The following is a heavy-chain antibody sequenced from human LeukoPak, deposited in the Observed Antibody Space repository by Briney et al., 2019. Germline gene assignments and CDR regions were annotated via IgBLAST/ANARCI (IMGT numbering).Heavy chain of an antibody. J-gene: IGHJ6*02. CDR3: ARATNFYYYYGMDV. V-gene: IGHV1-46*01. CDR2: INPSSGAT. Sequence: GASVKVSCKTSGYTFTSYYIHWVRQAPGQGLDWMGIINPSSGATNYAQKFQGRVTMTRDTSTSTVYMELSSQRSEDTAVYYCARATNFYYYYGMDVWGQGTTVTVSS. D-gene: IGHD1-26*01. CDR1: GYTFTSYY.